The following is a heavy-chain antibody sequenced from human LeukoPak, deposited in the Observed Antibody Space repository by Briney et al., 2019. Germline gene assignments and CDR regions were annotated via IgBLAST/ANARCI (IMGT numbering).Heavy chain of an antibody. Sequence: PSETLSLTCGVSGGTFNSDDYYWNWIRQPPGRGLEWIGYTYYGGNTNYNPSLRSRVTISMDTSENQFSLKVNSVTAVDTAVYFCASGPRNCYYSGSYHYWGQGTLVTVSS. CDR2: TYYGGNT. D-gene: IGHD3-10*01. CDR3: ASGPRNCYYSGSYHY. V-gene: IGHV4-61*08. J-gene: IGHJ4*02. CDR1: GGTFNSDDYY.